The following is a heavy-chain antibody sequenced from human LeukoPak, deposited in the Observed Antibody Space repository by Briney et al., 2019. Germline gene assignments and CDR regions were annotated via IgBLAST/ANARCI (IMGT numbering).Heavy chain of an antibody. CDR1: GFTVSSNY. J-gene: IGHJ3*02. Sequence: PGGSLRLSCAASGFTVSSNYMSWVRQAPGKGLEWVSYISSSGSTIYYADSVKGRFTISRDNAKNSLYLQMNSLRAEDTAVYYCARVYYYDSSGYYYSVAKDDAFDIWGQGTMVTVSS. D-gene: IGHD3-22*01. V-gene: IGHV3-11*04. CDR2: ISSSGSTI. CDR3: ARVYYYDSSGYYYSVAKDDAFDI.